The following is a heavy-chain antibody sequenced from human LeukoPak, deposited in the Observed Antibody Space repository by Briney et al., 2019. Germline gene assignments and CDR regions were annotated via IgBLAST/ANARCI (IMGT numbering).Heavy chain of an antibody. D-gene: IGHD3-22*01. V-gene: IGHV3-30*02. CDR2: IRYDGSNK. J-gene: IGHJ4*02. Sequence: GGSLRLSCAASGFTFSSYGMHWVRQAPGKGLEWVAFIRYDGSNKYYADSVKGRFTISRDNSKNTLYLQMNSLRAEDTAVYYCARGYDSSGYYYGVYWGQGTLVTVSS. CDR3: ARGYDSSGYYYGVY. CDR1: GFTFSSYG.